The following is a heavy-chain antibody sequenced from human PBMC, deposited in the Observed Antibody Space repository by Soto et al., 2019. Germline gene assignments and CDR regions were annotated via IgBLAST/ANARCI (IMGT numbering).Heavy chain of an antibody. CDR2: IYYSGSA. J-gene: IGHJ4*02. V-gene: IGHV4-59*01. CDR1: GGYISGDY. D-gene: IGHD1-1*01. CDR3: ARGSRATGTTS. Sequence: SETLSFTCTVSGGYISGDYWRWIRQPPGKGLAWNGYIYYSGSAKFNPSLKSRVTLSVDPTKKQFSIKLSFVAAADTAVYYCARGSRATGTTSGGSGTLVTVSS.